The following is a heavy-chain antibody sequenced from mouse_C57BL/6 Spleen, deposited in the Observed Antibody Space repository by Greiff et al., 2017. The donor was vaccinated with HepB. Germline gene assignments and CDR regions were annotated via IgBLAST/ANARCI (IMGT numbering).Heavy chain of an antibody. CDR1: GYTFTSYW. J-gene: IGHJ2*01. CDR2: IDPSDSET. V-gene: IGHV1-52*01. D-gene: IGHD4-1*01. CDR3: ARGRLGLGFDY. Sequence: QVQLQQPGAELVRPGSSVKLSCKASGYTFTSYWMHWVKQRPIQGLEWIGNIDPSDSETHYNQKFKDKATLTVDKSSSTAYMQLSSLTSEDSAVYYCARGRLGLGFDYWGQGTTLTVSS.